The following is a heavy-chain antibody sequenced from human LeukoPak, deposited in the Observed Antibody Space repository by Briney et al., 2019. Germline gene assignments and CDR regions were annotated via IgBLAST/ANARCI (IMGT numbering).Heavy chain of an antibody. CDR2: IKTKTDGETT. CDR1: GLTFSNAW. D-gene: IGHD3-10*01. Sequence: GGSLRLSCAASGLTFSNAWMSWVRQAPGQGLEWVARIKTKTDGETTDYAAPVKGRFTISRDDSKNTLYLQMNSLRAEDTAVYYCEKGYYGSGSYGWFDPWGQGTLVTVSS. V-gene: IGHV3-15*01. CDR3: EKGYYGSGSYGWFDP. J-gene: IGHJ5*02.